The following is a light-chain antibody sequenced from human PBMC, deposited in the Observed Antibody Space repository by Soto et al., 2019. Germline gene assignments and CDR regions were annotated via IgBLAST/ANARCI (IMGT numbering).Light chain of an antibody. CDR2: AAS. CDR1: QGISSW. CDR3: QQSYSSPPT. V-gene: IGKV1D-16*01. Sequence: DIQMTQSPSSLSASVGDRVSITCRASQGISSWLAWYQQKPEKAPKPLIFAASSLQSGVPSRFSGSRSGPDFTLTISSLQPEDFATYYCQQSYSSPPTFGQGTKVDIK. J-gene: IGKJ1*01.